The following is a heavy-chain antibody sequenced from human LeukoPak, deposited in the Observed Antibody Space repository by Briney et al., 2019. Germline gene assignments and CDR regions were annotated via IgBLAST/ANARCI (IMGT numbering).Heavy chain of an antibody. CDR3: ARGGDRGKPYYFDY. J-gene: IGHJ4*02. D-gene: IGHD1-14*01. V-gene: IGHV3-74*01. Sequence: GGSLRLSCAASGFTFSSSWMYWVRQAPGKGLVWVSRINNDGTTTTDADSVKGRFTISRDNAKNMLYLQMNSLRAEDTAVYYCARGGDRGKPYYFDYWGQGTLVTVSS. CDR1: GFTFSSSW. CDR2: INNDGTTT.